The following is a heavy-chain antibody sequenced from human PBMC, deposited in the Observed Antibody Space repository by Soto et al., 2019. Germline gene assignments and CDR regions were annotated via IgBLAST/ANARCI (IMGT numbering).Heavy chain of an antibody. CDR3: AKNNLYCSSTNCFVFDY. Sequence: EVQLVGSGGGLVQPGGSLRLSCAASGFTFNNYWMSWVRQAPGKGLEWVANLKQDGSEKYYVDSVKGRFTIYRDNAKNPLYLRMTGLRAEDTAVYYRAKNNLYCSSTNCFVFDYWGQGTLVTVSS. V-gene: IGHV3-7*01. J-gene: IGHJ4*02. D-gene: IGHD2-2*01. CDR2: LKQDGSEK. CDR1: GFTFNNYW.